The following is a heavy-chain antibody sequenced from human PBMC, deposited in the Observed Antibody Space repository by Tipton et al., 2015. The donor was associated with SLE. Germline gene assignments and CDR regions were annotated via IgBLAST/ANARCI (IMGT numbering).Heavy chain of an antibody. CDR2: IYNSGST. V-gene: IGHV4-59*12. CDR1: GGSISSYY. J-gene: IGHJ4*02. CDR3: ASLNQQLVVFEI. D-gene: IGHD2-8*02. Sequence: TLSLTCTVSGGSISSYYWSWIRQPPGKGLEWIGYIYNSGSTNYNPSLKSRVTISVDTSKNQFSLKLSSVTAADTAVYYCASLNQQLVVFEIWGQGTLVIVSS.